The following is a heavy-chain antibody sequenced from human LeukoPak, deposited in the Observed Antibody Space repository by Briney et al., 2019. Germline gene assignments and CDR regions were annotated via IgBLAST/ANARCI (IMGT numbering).Heavy chain of an antibody. CDR3: ARESPYGDYVQY. Sequence: PSETLSLTCAVYGGSFSGYYWSWIRQPPGKGLEWIGEINHSGSTNYNPSLKSRVTISVDTSKNQFSLKLSSVTAADTAVYYCARESPYGDYVQYWGQGTLVTVSS. V-gene: IGHV4-34*01. CDR2: INHSGST. CDR1: GGSFSGYY. J-gene: IGHJ4*02. D-gene: IGHD4-17*01.